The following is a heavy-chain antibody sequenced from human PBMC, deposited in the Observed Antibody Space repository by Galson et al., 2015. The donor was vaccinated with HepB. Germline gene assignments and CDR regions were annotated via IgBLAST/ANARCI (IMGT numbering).Heavy chain of an antibody. Sequence: SLRLSCAASGFTFSTSTMNWVRQAPGKGLEWLSYISASGTYTNYADSVKGRFTISRDNAKNSLYLQMNSLRAEDTAVFYCARVAASDYGDHAHFDYWGQGTLVTVSS. V-gene: IGHV3-21*05. CDR1: GFTFSTST. CDR3: ARVAASDYGDHAHFDY. D-gene: IGHD4-17*01. J-gene: IGHJ4*02. CDR2: ISASGTYT.